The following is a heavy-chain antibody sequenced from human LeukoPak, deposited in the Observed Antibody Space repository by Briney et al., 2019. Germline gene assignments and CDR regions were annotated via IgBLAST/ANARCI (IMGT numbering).Heavy chain of an antibody. D-gene: IGHD3-16*02. Sequence: GGSLRLSCAASGFTFSSYSMNWVRQAPGKGLEWVSFISSSSTYIYYADSVKGRFTISRDNAKNSLFLQMNSLRAEDTAVYYCARDSLHSLDDYWGQGTLVTVSS. J-gene: IGHJ4*02. CDR1: GFTFSSYS. CDR2: ISSSSTYI. V-gene: IGHV3-21*01. CDR3: ARDSLHSLDDY.